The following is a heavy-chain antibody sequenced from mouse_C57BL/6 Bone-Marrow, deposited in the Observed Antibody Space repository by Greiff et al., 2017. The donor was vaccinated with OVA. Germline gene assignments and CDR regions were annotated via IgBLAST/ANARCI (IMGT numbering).Heavy chain of an antibody. CDR2: INPGSGGT. V-gene: IGHV1-54*01. CDR1: GYAFTNYL. J-gene: IGHJ2*01. D-gene: IGHD1-1*01. Sequence: VHLVESGAELVRPGTSVKVSCKASGYAFTNYLIEWVKQRPGQGLEWIGVINPGSGGTNYNEKFKGKATLTADKSSSTAYMQLSSLTSEDSAVYFCAITTVAGFDYWGQGTTLTVSS. CDR3: AITTVAGFDY.